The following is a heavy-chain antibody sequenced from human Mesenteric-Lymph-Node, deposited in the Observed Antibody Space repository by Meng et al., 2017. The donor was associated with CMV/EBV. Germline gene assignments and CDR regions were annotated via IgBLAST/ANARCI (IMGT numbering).Heavy chain of an antibody. CDR1: GFIFNSYW. CDR3: ARDGILVPLANFYAY. CDR2: IKNDGSSA. V-gene: IGHV3-74*01. Sequence: GGSLRLSCAASGFIFNSYWMHWVRQAPGKGLVWVSRIKNDGSSASYADSVKGRFTISRDNAKNTLYLQMNSLTAEDTAVYYCARDGILVPLANFYAYWGQGTLVTVSS. D-gene: IGHD2/OR15-2a*01. J-gene: IGHJ4*02.